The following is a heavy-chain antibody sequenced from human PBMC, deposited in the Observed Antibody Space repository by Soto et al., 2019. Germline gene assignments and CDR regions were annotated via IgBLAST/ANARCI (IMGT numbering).Heavy chain of an antibody. CDR3: ARGMGIAAGAYYFDY. J-gene: IGHJ4*02. CDR1: GGSFSGYY. CDR2: INHSGST. D-gene: IGHD6-13*01. Sequence: QVQLQQWGAGLLKPSETLSLTCAVYGGSFSGYYWSWIRQPPGKGLEWIGEINHSGSTNYNPSLKSRVTISVDPSKNQFSLKLSSVTAADTAVYYCARGMGIAAGAYYFDYWGQGTLVTVSS. V-gene: IGHV4-34*01.